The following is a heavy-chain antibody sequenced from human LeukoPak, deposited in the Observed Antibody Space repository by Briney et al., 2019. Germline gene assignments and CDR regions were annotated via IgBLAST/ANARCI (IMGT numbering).Heavy chain of an antibody. CDR1: GYTFTNYD. J-gene: IGHJ6*03. V-gene: IGHV1-8*03. Sequence: ASVKVSCKTSGYTFTNYDINWVRQATGPGLEWMGWMNPNSGNTGYAQKFQSRVTITRDTSISTAYIELRSLRSEDTAVYYCARGPAGRHGTGGAYYYYYMDVWGKGTTVTVSS. CDR2: MNPNSGNT. CDR3: ARGPAGRHGTGGAYYYYYMDV. D-gene: IGHD1-14*01.